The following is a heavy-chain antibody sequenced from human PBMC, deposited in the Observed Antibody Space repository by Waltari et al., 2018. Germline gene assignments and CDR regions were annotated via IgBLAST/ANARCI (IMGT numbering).Heavy chain of an antibody. CDR2: IYPGGDT. CDR3: ARRGRLSSYFFDY. D-gene: IGHD2-15*01. CDR1: GYSISGGDF. V-gene: IGHV4-38-2*01. Sequence: QLHLQESGPGLLKPSETLSLTCAVSGYSISGGDFWGWIRQPPGKGLEWIGSIYPGGDTYFNPSLKSRVIISVDKSKNQYSLNLRSMTAADTAVYYCARRGRLSSYFFDYWGQGTLVTVSS. J-gene: IGHJ4*02.